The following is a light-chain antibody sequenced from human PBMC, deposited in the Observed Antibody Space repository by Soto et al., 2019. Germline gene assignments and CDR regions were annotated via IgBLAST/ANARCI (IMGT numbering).Light chain of an antibody. Sequence: EIVLTQSPGTLSLSPGERATLSCRASQSVSSTYLAWYQQKPGQAPRLLIYGASSRATGIPARFSGSGSGTDFTLTISRLEPEDFAVYYCQQYGSLVLTFGGGTKVEIK. CDR2: GAS. J-gene: IGKJ4*01. CDR1: QSVSSTY. CDR3: QQYGSLVLT. V-gene: IGKV3-20*01.